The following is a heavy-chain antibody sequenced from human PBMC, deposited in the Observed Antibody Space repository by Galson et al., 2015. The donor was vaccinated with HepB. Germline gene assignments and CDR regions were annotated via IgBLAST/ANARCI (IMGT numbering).Heavy chain of an antibody. CDR3: ARVAYYGGKVYFDY. Sequence: TLSLTCAVSGGSISSGGYSWSWIRQPPGKGLEWIGYIYHSGSTYYNPSLKSRVTISVDRSKNQFSLKLSSVTAADTAVYYCARVAYYGGKVYFDYWGQGTLVTVSS. D-gene: IGHD4-23*01. CDR1: GGSISSGGYS. V-gene: IGHV4-30-2*01. J-gene: IGHJ4*02. CDR2: IYHSGST.